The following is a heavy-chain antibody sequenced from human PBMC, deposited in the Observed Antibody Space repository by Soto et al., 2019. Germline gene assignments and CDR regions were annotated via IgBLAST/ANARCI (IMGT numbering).Heavy chain of an antibody. Sequence: PGGSLRLSCAASGFTFSSYAMSWVRQAPGKGLEWVSAISGSGGSTYYADSVKGRFTISRYNSKNTLYLQMNSLRAEDTAVYYYAGILGYCSSTSCPPHYYYYGMDVWGQGTTVTVSS. CDR2: ISGSGGST. J-gene: IGHJ6*02. CDR3: AGILGYCSSTSCPPHYYYYGMDV. D-gene: IGHD2-2*01. CDR1: GFTFSSYA. V-gene: IGHV3-23*01.